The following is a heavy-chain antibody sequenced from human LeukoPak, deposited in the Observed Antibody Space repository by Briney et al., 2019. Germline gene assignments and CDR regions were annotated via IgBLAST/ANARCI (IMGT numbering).Heavy chain of an antibody. D-gene: IGHD3-9*01. J-gene: IGHJ4*02. Sequence: GGSLRLSCAASGISFSSYWMSWVRQAPGKGLEWVANIKQNGDEKYYLGSVKGRFTISRDNSKNTLYLQMNSLRAEDTAAYYCAKRGRGGGEVTGYDCWGQGTLVTVSS. CDR1: GISFSSYW. CDR3: AKRGRGGGEVTGYDC. CDR2: IKQNGDEK. V-gene: IGHV3-7*01.